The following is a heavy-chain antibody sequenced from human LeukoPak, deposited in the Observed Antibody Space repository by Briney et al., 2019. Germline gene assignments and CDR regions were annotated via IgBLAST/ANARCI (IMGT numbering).Heavy chain of an antibody. Sequence: GGSLRLSCAASGFTFSSYAMHWVRQAPGKGLEWVAVISYDGSNKYYADSVKGRFTISRDNSKNTLYLQMNSLRAEDTAVYYCAGLGYSYGYEDYWGQGNPGHRLL. CDR2: ISYDGSNK. CDR1: GFTFSSYA. CDR3: AGLGYSYGYEDY. J-gene: IGHJ4*02. V-gene: IGHV3-30-3*01. D-gene: IGHD5-18*01.